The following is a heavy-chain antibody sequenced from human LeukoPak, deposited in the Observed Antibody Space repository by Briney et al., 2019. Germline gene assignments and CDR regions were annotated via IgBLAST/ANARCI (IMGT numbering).Heavy chain of an antibody. Sequence: GGSLRLSCEASGFTFSSYWMSWVRQAPGKGLEWVANIRDDGGEIYYVDSVKGRFTISRDNAKSPLFLQMNSLRAEDAAVYYCARDKPRGSYYGSIFDSWGQGTLVTVSS. V-gene: IGHV3-7*01. D-gene: IGHD1-26*01. CDR2: IRDDGGEI. CDR3: ARDKPRGSYYGSIFDS. CDR1: GFTFSSYW. J-gene: IGHJ4*02.